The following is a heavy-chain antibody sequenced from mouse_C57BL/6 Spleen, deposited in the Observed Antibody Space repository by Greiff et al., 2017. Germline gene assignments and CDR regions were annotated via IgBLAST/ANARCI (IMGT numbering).Heavy chain of an antibody. CDR3: ARTIYDGYNVGYFDV. CDR1: GYSFTDYN. CDR2: INPNSGTT. D-gene: IGHD2-3*01. V-gene: IGHV1-39*01. J-gene: IGHJ1*03. Sequence: VQLQQSGPELVKPGASVKISCKASGYSFTDYNMNWVKQSNGKSLEWIGVINPNSGTTSYNQQFKGKATLTVDESSSTAYMQLNSLTSEDSAVYYYARTIYDGYNVGYFDVWGTGTTVTVSS.